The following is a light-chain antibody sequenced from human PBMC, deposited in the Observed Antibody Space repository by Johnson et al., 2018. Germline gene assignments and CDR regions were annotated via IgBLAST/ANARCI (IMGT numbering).Light chain of an antibody. CDR1: SSNIGNNY. Sequence: QSVLTQPPSVSAAPGHKVTISCSGSSSNIGNNYVSWYQQLPGTAPKLLIYENNKRPSGIPDRFSGSKSGTSATLGITGLQTGDEADYYCGTWDSSLSAGNSFGTGTKVTVL. CDR2: ENN. CDR3: GTWDSSLSAGNS. V-gene: IGLV1-51*02. J-gene: IGLJ1*01.